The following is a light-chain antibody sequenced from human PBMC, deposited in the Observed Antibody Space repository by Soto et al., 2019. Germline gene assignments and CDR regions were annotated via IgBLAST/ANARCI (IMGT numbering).Light chain of an antibody. Sequence: EIVLTQSPGTLSLSPGERATLSCRASQSVSDNYLAWYQQQPGQAPRLLIYRSSSRDTGIPDRFSGSGSGTDFTLTISRLEPEDFAVYYCQQYGTSLYTFGQGTKLEIK. CDR1: QSVSDNY. V-gene: IGKV3-20*01. J-gene: IGKJ2*01. CDR3: QQYGTSLYT. CDR2: RSS.